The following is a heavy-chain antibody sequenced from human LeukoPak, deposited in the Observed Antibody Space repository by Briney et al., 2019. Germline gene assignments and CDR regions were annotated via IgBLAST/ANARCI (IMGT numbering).Heavy chain of an antibody. J-gene: IGHJ2*01. Sequence: ASVKVSCKASGYTFTSYGISWVRQAPGQGLEWMGWISAYNGNTNYAQKLQGRVTMTTDTSTSTAYMELRSLRSDNTAVYYCARTRHYYDSRYFDLWGRGTLVTVSS. CDR3: ARTRHYYDSRYFDL. V-gene: IGHV1-18*01. D-gene: IGHD3-22*01. CDR1: GYTFTSYG. CDR2: ISAYNGNT.